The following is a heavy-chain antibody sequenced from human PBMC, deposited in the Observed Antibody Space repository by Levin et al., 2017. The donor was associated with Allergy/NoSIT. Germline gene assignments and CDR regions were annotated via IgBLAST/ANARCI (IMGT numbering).Heavy chain of an antibody. CDR3: ATTHIDYRYEYIWGSYAYE. CDR2: INPSGVGT. J-gene: IGHJ3*01. V-gene: IGHV1-46*01. D-gene: IGHD3-16*01. Sequence: ASVKVSCKASGYTATNFYMHWVRQAPGQGLEWLGVINPSGVGTSYAQNFQGRVTMSSDKSTGTVYMELRRLTYEDTAVYYCATTHIDYRYEYIWGSYAYEWGQGTSVTVSS. CDR1: GYTATNFY.